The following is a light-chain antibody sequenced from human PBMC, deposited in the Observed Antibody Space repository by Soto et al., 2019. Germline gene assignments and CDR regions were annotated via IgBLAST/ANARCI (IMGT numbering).Light chain of an antibody. V-gene: IGKV1-5*01. CDR2: GAS. J-gene: IGKJ1*01. CDR3: QQYSSYWT. Sequence: IQMAQSPSTLSASVGDRVTITCRASQSITNWLAWYQQKPGKAPKLLIYGASTLESGVPSRFSGSGSGTEFTLTISSLQSDDFATYYCQQYSSYWTFGQGTKVDIK. CDR1: QSITNW.